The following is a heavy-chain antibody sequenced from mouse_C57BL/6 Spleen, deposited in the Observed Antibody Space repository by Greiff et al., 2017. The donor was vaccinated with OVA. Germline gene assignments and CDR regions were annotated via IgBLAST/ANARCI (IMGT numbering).Heavy chain of an antibody. Sequence: QVQLQQPGAELVKPGASVKLSCKASGYTFTSYWMQWVKQRPGQGLEWIGEIDPSDSYTNYNQKFKGKATLTVDTSASTAYMQLSSLTSEDSAVYYSARSEYYGSSYHWYFDVWGTGTTVTVSS. CDR3: ARSEYYGSSYHWYFDV. J-gene: IGHJ1*03. V-gene: IGHV1-50*01. CDR1: GYTFTSYW. D-gene: IGHD1-1*01. CDR2: IDPSDSYT.